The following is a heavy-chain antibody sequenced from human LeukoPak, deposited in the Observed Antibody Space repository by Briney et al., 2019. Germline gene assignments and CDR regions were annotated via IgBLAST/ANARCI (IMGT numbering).Heavy chain of an antibody. CDR3: ARDGCGVVVPAAIEVCWFDP. CDR1: GYSISSGYY. V-gene: IGHV4-38-2*02. D-gene: IGHD2-2*01. CDR2: IYYSGST. J-gene: IGHJ5*02. Sequence: SETLSLTCTVSGYSISSGYYWGWIRQPPGKGLEWIGSIYYSGSTYYNPSLKSRVTISVDTSKNQFSLKLSSVTAADTAVYYCARDGCGVVVPAAIEVCWFDPWGQGTLVTVSS.